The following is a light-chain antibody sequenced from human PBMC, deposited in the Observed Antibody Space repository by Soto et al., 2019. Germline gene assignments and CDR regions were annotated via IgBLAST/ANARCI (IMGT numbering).Light chain of an antibody. V-gene: IGLV2-18*02. Sequence: QSALTQPPSVSGSPGQSVIMSCSGTSSDVGSYNRVSWYQQPPGTAPKLMIYEVSNRPSGVPDRFSGSKSGNTASLTISGLQAEDEADYYCSSFTSSSTYVFGTGTKLTVL. CDR3: SSFTSSSTYV. J-gene: IGLJ1*01. CDR2: EVS. CDR1: SSDVGSYNR.